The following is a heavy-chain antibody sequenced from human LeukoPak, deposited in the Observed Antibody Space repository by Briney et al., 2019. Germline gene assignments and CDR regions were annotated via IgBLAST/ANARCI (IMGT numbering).Heavy chain of an antibody. V-gene: IGHV3-23*01. CDR2: ISGSGDNT. CDR1: GFTFKSYG. CDR3: AKNMGYGGNSAFDI. Sequence: GSLRLSCAASGFTFKSYGMSWVRQAPGKGLEWVSVISGSGDNTNYADPVKGRFTISRDNSKNTLYVQMNSLRAEDTAVYYCAKNMGYGGNSAFDIWGQGTMVTVSS. D-gene: IGHD4-23*01. J-gene: IGHJ3*02.